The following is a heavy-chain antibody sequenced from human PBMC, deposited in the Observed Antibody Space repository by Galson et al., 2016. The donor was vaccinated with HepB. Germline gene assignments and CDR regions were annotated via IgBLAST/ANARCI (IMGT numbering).Heavy chain of an antibody. CDR1: GFSFDRYG. CDR3: AKDLVDYGDYDHYYYGMDV. Sequence: SLRLSCAASGFSFDRYGMHWVRQAPGKGLEWVAIISYDGNNKNYADSVKGRFTISRDNSKNMLYLQMYSLRAEDTAVYFCAKDLVDYGDYDHYYYGMDVWGQGTTVTVSS. V-gene: IGHV3-30*18. CDR2: ISYDGNNK. D-gene: IGHD4-17*01. J-gene: IGHJ6*02.